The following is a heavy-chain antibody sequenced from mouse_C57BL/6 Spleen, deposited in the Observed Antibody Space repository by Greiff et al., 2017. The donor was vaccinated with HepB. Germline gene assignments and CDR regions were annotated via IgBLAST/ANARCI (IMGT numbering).Heavy chain of an antibody. CDR3: ARRDTTVVATGYFDV. V-gene: IGHV1-69*01. J-gene: IGHJ1*03. D-gene: IGHD1-1*01. CDR2: IDPSDSYT. Sequence: QVQLQQPGAELVMPGASVKLSCKASGYTFTSYWMHWVKQRPGQGLEWIGEIDPSDSYTNYNQKFKGKSTLTVDKSSSTAYMQLSSLTSEDSAVYYGARRDTTVVATGYFDVWGTGTTVTVSS. CDR1: GYTFTSYW.